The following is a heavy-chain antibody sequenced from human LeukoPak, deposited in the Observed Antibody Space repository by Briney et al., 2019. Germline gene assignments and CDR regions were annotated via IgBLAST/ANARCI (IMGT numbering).Heavy chain of an antibody. Sequence: PSETLSLTCAVYGGSFSGYYWSWIRQPPGKGREWIGEINHSGSTNYNPSLKSRVTISVDTSKNRFSLKLSSVTAADTAVYYCAGQMTTVTYYFDYWGQGTLVTVSS. J-gene: IGHJ4*02. D-gene: IGHD4-11*01. CDR3: AGQMTTVTYYFDY. CDR2: INHSGST. CDR1: GGSFSGYY. V-gene: IGHV4-34*01.